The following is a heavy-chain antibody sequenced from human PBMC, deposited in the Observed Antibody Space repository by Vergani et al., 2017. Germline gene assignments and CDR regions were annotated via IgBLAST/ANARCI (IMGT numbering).Heavy chain of an antibody. J-gene: IGHJ4*02. CDR1: EYSFGNYW. V-gene: IGHV5-51*01. CDR3: ARHTTYTDS. D-gene: IGHD1-1*01. CDR2: IYPADSDT. Sequence: EVELVQSGPEMRKPGESLKISCKGSEYSFGNYWIGWVRQMPWKGLEWMGIIYPADSDTRYSPSFQGQVTISADKSISTAFLQWDSLKDSDTALYYCARHTTYTDSWGQGTLVTVSS.